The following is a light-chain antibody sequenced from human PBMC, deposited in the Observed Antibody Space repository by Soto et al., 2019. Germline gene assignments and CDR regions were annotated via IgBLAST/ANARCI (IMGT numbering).Light chain of an antibody. CDR2: EVS. CDR3: SSYTTSNTPLYV. CDR1: SSDVGGYNY. Sequence: QSALTQPASVSGSPGQSITISCTGTSSDVGGYNYVSWYQQHPGKAPKLMIYEVSNRPSGVSNRFSGSKFGNTASLTISGLQPEDEADYYCSSYTTSNTPLYVFGTGTQLTVL. J-gene: IGLJ1*01. V-gene: IGLV2-14*01.